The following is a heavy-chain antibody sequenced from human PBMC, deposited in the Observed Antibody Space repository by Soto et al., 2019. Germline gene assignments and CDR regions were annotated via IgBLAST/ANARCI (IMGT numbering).Heavy chain of an antibody. J-gene: IGHJ4*02. V-gene: IGHV3-13*01. D-gene: IGHD1-26*01. CDR1: GFTFSSYD. CDR2: IGTAGDT. Sequence: EVQLVESGGGLVQPGGSLRLSCAASGFTFSSYDMHWVRQATGKGLEWVSAIGTAGDTYYPGSVKGRFTISRENAKNSLYLQMNSLRDGDTAVYYCARAAYSGSSPLDYWGQGTLVTVSS. CDR3: ARAAYSGSSPLDY.